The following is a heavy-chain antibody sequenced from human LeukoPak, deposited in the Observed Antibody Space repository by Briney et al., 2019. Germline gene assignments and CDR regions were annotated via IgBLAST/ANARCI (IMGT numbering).Heavy chain of an antibody. CDR3: ASGRYSSGWYSFTAFFAFDI. J-gene: IGHJ3*02. CDR2: MNPNSGNT. D-gene: IGHD6-19*01. V-gene: IGHV1-8*01. CDR1: GYTFTSYD. Sequence: ASVKVSCKASGYTFTSYDINWVRQATGQGLEWMGWMNPNSGNTGYAQKFQGRVTMTRNTSISTAYMELSSLTSEDTAVYYCASGRYSSGWYSFTAFFAFDIWGQGTMVTVSS.